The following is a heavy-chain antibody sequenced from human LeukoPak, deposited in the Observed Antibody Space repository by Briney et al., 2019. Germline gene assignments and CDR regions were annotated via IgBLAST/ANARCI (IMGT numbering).Heavy chain of an antibody. CDR2: FDPEDGET. Sequence: ASVKVSCKVSGYTLTELSMHWVRQAPGKGLEWMGGFDPEDGETIYAQKFQGRVTMTEDTSTDTAYMELSSLRSEDTAVYYCATVKGVVVPAAFDYWGQGTLDAVSS. V-gene: IGHV1-24*01. D-gene: IGHD2-2*01. CDR3: ATVKGVVVPAAFDY. CDR1: GYTLTELS. J-gene: IGHJ4*02.